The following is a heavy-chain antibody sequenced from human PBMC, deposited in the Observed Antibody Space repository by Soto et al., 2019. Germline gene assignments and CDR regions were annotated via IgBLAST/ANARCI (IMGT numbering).Heavy chain of an antibody. CDR1: GYSFTDYG. D-gene: IGHD3-3*01. V-gene: IGHV1-18*04. CDR2: ISAYSGNT. Sequence: QVNLVQFGPEVKKPGASVRVSCRASGYSFTDYGVSWVRQAPGQGLEWMGWISAYSGNTHYAEKFQDRVTMTTDASTTTAYMERRSLTSDDTAVYYCARAATTFGVVTKIDFWGQGALVTVSS. CDR3: ARAATTFGVVTKIDF. J-gene: IGHJ4*02.